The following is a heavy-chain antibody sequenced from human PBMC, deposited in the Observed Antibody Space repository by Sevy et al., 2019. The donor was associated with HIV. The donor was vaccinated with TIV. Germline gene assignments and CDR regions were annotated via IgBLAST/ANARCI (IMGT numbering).Heavy chain of an antibody. CDR1: GFTFSSYD. J-gene: IGHJ3*02. CDR2: ITTSGGTI. D-gene: IGHD3-16*01. CDR3: ARDKMGGSFDI. Sequence: GGSLRLSCAASGFTFSSYDMNWVRQAPGKGLEWVSFITTSGGTIYYADSVKGRFTVSRGSAENSLYLQMNSLRVEDTAVYYCARDKMGGSFDIWGQGTMVTVSS. V-gene: IGHV3-48*01.